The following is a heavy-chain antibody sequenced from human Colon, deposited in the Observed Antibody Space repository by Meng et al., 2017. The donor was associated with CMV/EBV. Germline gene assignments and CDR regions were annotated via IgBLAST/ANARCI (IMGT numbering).Heavy chain of an antibody. CDR2: ISGSGGST. CDR3: AKGPGYCSSTSCYYFDY. Sequence: FTVSSDAMSWVRQAPGKGLEWVSAISGSGGSTYYADSVKGRFTISRDNSKNTLYLQMNSLRAEDTAVYYCAKGPGYCSSTSCYYFDYWGQGTLVTVSS. V-gene: IGHV3-23*01. D-gene: IGHD2-2*01. J-gene: IGHJ4*02. CDR1: FTVSSDA.